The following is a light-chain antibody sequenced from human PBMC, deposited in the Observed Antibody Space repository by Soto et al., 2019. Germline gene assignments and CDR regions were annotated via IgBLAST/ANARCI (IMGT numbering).Light chain of an antibody. CDR1: SSDVGGYNY. CDR3: SSDGGRNTVV. CDR2: EVS. Sequence: QSALTQPPSASGSPGQSVTISCTGSSSDVGGYNYVSWYQQHPGKAPKLMIYEVSKRPSGVPDRLSGSKSGNTASLTVSGLQDEDEADYYCSSDGGRNTVVFGGGTKLTVL. V-gene: IGLV2-8*01. J-gene: IGLJ2*01.